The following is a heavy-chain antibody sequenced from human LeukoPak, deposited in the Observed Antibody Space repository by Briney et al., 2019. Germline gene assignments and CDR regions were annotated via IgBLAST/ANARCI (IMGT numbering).Heavy chain of an antibody. CDR2: INPSGGST. Sequence: ASVKVSCKASGYTFTSYYMHWVRQAPGQGLEWMGIINPSGGSTSYAQKFQGRVTMTRVTSTSTVYMELSSLRSEDTAVYYCARVVENDAFDIWGQGTMVTVSS. CDR1: GYTFTSYY. V-gene: IGHV1-46*01. CDR3: ARVVENDAFDI. J-gene: IGHJ3*02. D-gene: IGHD2-15*01.